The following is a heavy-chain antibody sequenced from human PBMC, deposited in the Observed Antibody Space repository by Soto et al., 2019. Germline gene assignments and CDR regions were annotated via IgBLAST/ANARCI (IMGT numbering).Heavy chain of an antibody. CDR3: TRGSGSGWYSRIDY. D-gene: IGHD6-19*01. J-gene: IGHJ4*02. CDR1: GFTFGDYA. CDR2: IRSKAYGGTT. Sequence: GGSLRLSCTASGFTFGDYAMSWFRQAPGKGLEWVGFIRSKAYGGTTEYAASVKGRFTISRDDSKSIAYLQMNSLKTEDTAFFYCTRGSGSGWYSRIDYWGQGTLVTVAS. V-gene: IGHV3-49*03.